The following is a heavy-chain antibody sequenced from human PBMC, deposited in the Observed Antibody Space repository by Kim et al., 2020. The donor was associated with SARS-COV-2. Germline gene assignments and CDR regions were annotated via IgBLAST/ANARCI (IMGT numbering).Heavy chain of an antibody. CDR1: GYTFINYG. V-gene: IGHV1-18*04. CDR3: ARDELMHCNSTSCFNYYGMDV. CDR2: ISDYNGNT. D-gene: IGHD2-2*01. J-gene: IGHJ6*02. Sequence: ASVKVSCKASGYTFINYGISWVRQAPGQGLEWMGWISDYNGNTDYAQKLQGRVTMTTDTSTSTAYMELRSLISDDTAVYYCARDELMHCNSTSCFNYYGMDVWGQGTTVTVSS.